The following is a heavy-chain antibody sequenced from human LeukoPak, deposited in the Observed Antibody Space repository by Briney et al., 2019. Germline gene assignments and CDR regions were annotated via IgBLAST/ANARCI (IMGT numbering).Heavy chain of an antibody. CDR2: MYSSGST. V-gene: IGHV4-4*07. Sequence: SSETLSLTSTVSGGSISSYYWSWIRQPAGKGLEWIGRMYSSGSTNYNPSLKSRVIMSVDTSKNQSSLKLSSVTAADTAVYYCARDPSSWKGAFDVWGQGTMVTVSS. CDR1: GGSISSYY. D-gene: IGHD1-1*01. CDR3: ARDPSSWKGAFDV. J-gene: IGHJ3*01.